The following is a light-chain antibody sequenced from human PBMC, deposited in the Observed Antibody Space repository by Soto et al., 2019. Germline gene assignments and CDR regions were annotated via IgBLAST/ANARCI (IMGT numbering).Light chain of an antibody. CDR3: HQYSGSPPHT. J-gene: IGKJ2*01. V-gene: IGKV3-20*01. Sequence: EIVLTQSPGTLSLSPGERATLSCRASQSVSSNHLAWYQQKPGRAPRLLIYDSSRRAPGIPDRFSGSGSGKDFPLTISRQEHEDFALYFCHQYSGSPPHTFGQGTKVEIK. CDR1: QSVSSNH. CDR2: DSS.